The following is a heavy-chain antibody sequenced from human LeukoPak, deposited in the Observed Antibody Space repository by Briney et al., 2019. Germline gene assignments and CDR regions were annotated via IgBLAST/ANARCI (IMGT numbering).Heavy chain of an antibody. D-gene: IGHD6-13*01. CDR2: ISSSSSYI. V-gene: IGHV3-21*01. CDR3: ARGSGATYSSSWYLDY. CDR1: GFTFSSYS. Sequence: GGSLRLSCAASGFTFSSYSMNWVRQAPGKGLEWVSPISSSSSYIYYADSVKGRFTISRDNAKNSLYLQMNSLRAEDTAVYYCARGSGATYSSSWYLDYWGQGTLVTVSS. J-gene: IGHJ4*02.